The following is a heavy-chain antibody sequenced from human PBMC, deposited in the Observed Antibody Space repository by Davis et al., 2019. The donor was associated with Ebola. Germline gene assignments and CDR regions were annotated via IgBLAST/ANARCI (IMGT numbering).Heavy chain of an antibody. D-gene: IGHD3-3*01. J-gene: IGHJ6*03. CDR1: GFIFGNYG. CDR2: ISSSTFYI. CDR3: AKDGLLEWLLSGYYYYYYMDV. V-gene: IGHV3-21*04. Sequence: GESLKISCAASGFIFGNYGMYWVRQAPGKGLEWVSSISSSTFYIYYADSVKGRFTISRDNAKNSLYLQMNSLRAEDTAVYYCAKDGLLEWLLSGYYYYYYMDVWGKGTTVTVSS.